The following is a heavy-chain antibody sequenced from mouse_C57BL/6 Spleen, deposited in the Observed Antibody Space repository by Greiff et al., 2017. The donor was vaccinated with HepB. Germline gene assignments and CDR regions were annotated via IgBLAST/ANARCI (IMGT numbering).Heavy chain of an antibody. CDR1: GYTFTSYW. D-gene: IGHD1-1*01. J-gene: IGHJ4*01. V-gene: IGHV1-64*01. CDR3: AMGITTVVAYYYAMDY. Sequence: VKLQQPGAELVKPGASVKLSCKASGYTFTSYWMHWVKQRPGQGLEWIGMIHPNSGSTNYNEKFKSKATLTVDKSSSTAYMQLSSLTSEDSAVYYCAMGITTVVAYYYAMDYWGQGTSVTVSS. CDR2: IHPNSGST.